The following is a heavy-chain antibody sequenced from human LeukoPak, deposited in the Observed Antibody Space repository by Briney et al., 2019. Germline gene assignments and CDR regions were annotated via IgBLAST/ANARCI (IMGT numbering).Heavy chain of an antibody. J-gene: IGHJ4*02. CDR2: ISWNSGSI. V-gene: IGHV3-9*01. Sequence: GGSLRLSCAASGFTFGDYAMHWVRQAPGKGLELVSGISWNSGSIGYADSVKGRFTISRDNAKNSLYLQMNSLRAEDTALYYCAKATSSGSYYDVGFYYFDYWGQGTLVTVSS. CDR1: GFTFGDYA. D-gene: IGHD3-10*01. CDR3: AKATSSGSYYDVGFYYFDY.